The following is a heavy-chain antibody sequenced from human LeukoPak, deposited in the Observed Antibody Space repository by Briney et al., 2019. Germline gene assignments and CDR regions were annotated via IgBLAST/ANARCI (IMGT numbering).Heavy chain of an antibody. D-gene: IGHD2-15*01. J-gene: IGHJ4*02. Sequence: PGGSLRLSCAASGFTFSSYSMNWVRQAPGKGLQWVSSISTTSSYIYYAESVKGRFTISRDNAKNSLYLQMNSLRAEDTAVYYCARSLNCSGGSCYFDYWGQGTLVTVS. CDR2: ISTTSSYI. CDR3: ARSLNCSGGSCYFDY. CDR1: GFTFSSYS. V-gene: IGHV3-21*06.